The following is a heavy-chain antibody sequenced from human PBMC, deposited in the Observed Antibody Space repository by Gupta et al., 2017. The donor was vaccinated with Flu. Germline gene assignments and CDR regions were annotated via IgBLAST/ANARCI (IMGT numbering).Heavy chain of an antibody. J-gene: IGHJ4*02. CDR3: ARGGETWIQLWLLI. V-gene: IGHV3-21*01. Sequence: EVQLVESGGGLVKPGGSLRLSCAASGFTFSSYSMNWVRQAPGKGLEWVSSISSSSSYIYYADSVKGRFTISRDNAKNSLYLQMNSLRAEDTAVYYCARGGETWIQLWLLIWGQGTLVTVSS. CDR1: GFTFSSYS. D-gene: IGHD5-18*01. CDR2: ISSSSSYI.